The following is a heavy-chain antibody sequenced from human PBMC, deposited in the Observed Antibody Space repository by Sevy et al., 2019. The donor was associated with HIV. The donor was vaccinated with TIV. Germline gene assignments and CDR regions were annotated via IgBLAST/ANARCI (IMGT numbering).Heavy chain of an antibody. CDR1: GFTFSDYY. D-gene: IGHD1-26*01. CDR3: ASRVGMTGY. J-gene: IGHJ4*02. Sequence: GGSLRLSCAASGFTFSDYYMDWVRQAPGKGLEWVGRSRNKANSYTTEYAASVKGRFTISRDDSKNSLYLQMNGLKTEDTAVYYSASRVGMTGYWGQGTLVTVS. CDR2: SRNKANSYTT. V-gene: IGHV3-72*01.